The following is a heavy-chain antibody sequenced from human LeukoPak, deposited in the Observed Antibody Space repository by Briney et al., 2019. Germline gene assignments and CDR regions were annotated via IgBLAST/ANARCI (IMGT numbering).Heavy chain of an antibody. CDR1: GLTFGSYG. CDR2: IWYDGSNK. Sequence: PGGSLRLSCAASGLTFGSYGIHWVRQAPGKGLEWVRIIWYDGSNKYYADSVKGRFIISRDNSKNTLYLQMNSLRAEDTAVYYCATVRGCGGDCYYLDYWGQGTLVTVSS. D-gene: IGHD2-21*02. J-gene: IGHJ4*02. V-gene: IGHV3-33*08. CDR3: ATVRGCGGDCYYLDY.